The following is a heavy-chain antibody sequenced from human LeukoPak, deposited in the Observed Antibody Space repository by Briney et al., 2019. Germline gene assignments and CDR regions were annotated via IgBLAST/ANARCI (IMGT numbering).Heavy chain of an antibody. V-gene: IGHV1-18*01. J-gene: IGHJ4*02. CDR2: ISAYNGNT. D-gene: IGHD2-2*02. Sequence: ASVTVSSKASGYTSTSYGISWVRQAPGQGLEWMGWISAYNGNTNYAQKLQGRVTMTTDTSTSTAYMELRSLTPDDTAVYYCAREIVVVPAAIRPFDYWGQGTLVTVSS. CDR1: GYTSTSYG. CDR3: AREIVVVPAAIRPFDY.